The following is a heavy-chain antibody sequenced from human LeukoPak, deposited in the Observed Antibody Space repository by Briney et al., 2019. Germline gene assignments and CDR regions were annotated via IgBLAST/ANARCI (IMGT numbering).Heavy chain of an antibody. Sequence: KPSETLSLTCTVSGGSISSSSYYWGWIRQPPGKGLEWIGSIYYSGSTYYNPSLKSRVTISVDTSKNQFSLKLSSVTAADTAVYYCARHLDIVATMGFDYWGQGTLVTVSS. V-gene: IGHV4-39*01. D-gene: IGHD5-12*01. CDR3: ARHLDIVATMGFDY. CDR1: GGSISSSSYY. J-gene: IGHJ4*02. CDR2: IYYSGST.